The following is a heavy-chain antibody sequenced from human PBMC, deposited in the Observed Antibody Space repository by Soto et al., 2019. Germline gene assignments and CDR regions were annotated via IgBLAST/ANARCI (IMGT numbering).Heavy chain of an antibody. V-gene: IGHV3-33*01. D-gene: IGHD5-12*01. J-gene: IGHJ3*02. CDR1: GFTFSSYG. CDR3: ARDQRPVGYDYLEDAFDI. CDR2: IWYDGSNK. Sequence: GGSLRLSCAASGFTFSSYGMHWVRQAPGKGLEWVAVIWYDGSNKYYADSVKGRFTISRDNSKNTLYLQMNSLRAEDTAVYCCARDQRPVGYDYLEDAFDIWGQGTMVTVSS.